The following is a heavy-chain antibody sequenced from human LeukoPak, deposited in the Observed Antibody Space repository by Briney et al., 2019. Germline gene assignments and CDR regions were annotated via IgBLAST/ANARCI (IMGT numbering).Heavy chain of an antibody. D-gene: IGHD3-16*02. CDR2: IYTSGST. Sequence: SETLSLTCTVSGGSISSYYWSWIRQPAGKGLEWIGRIYTSGSTNYNPSLKSRVTMSVDTSKNQFSLKLSSVTAADTAVYYCARDTATGDYVWGSYRYTHFDYWGQGTPVTVSS. J-gene: IGHJ4*02. CDR1: GGSISSYY. V-gene: IGHV4-4*07. CDR3: ARDTATGDYVWGSYRYTHFDY.